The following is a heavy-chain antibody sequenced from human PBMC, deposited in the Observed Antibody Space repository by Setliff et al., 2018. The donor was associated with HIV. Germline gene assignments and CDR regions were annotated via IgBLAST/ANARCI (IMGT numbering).Heavy chain of an antibody. CDR1: GFTLSIYE. Sequence: GGSLRLSCAASGFTLSIYEMNWVRQGPGRGLEWVSYISSSGSTIFYADSVKGRFTISRDNAKNSLYLQMNSLRAEDTAVYYCAKDNDYVWGSFSAASKGRYGMDVWGKGTTVTVSS. V-gene: IGHV3-48*03. CDR2: ISSSGSTI. D-gene: IGHD3-16*01. CDR3: AKDNDYVWGSFSAASKGRYGMDV. J-gene: IGHJ6*04.